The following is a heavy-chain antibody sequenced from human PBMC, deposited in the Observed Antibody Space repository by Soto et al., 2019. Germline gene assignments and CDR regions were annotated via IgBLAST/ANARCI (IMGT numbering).Heavy chain of an antibody. D-gene: IGHD2-2*02. CDR3: ATDALGYCSSTSCYTAFDY. CDR2: ISSSSSYI. J-gene: IGHJ4*02. CDR1: GFTFSSYS. Sequence: LRLSCAASGFTFSSYSMNWVRQAPGKGLEWVSSISSSSSYIYYADSVKGRFTISRDNAKNSLYLQMNSLRAEDTAVYYCATDALGYCSSTSCYTAFDYWGQGTLVTVSS. V-gene: IGHV3-21*01.